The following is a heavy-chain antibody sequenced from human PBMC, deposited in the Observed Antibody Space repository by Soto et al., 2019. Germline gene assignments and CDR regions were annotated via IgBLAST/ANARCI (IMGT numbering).Heavy chain of an antibody. CDR1: GFTFSSYA. Sequence: PGGSLRLSCAASGFTFSSYAMSWVRQAPGKGLEWVSAISGSGGSTYYADSVKGRFTISRDNSKNTLYLQMNSLRAEDTAVYYCAKDPDSSSWPNWFGPWGQGTLVTVSS. CDR3: AKDPDSSSWPNWFGP. D-gene: IGHD6-13*01. V-gene: IGHV3-23*01. J-gene: IGHJ5*02. CDR2: ISGSGGST.